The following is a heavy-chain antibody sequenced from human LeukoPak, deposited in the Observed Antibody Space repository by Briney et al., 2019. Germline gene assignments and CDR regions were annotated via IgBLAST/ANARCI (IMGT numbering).Heavy chain of an antibody. CDR3: ARGVSGFFDR. D-gene: IGHD3-10*01. Sequence: PGGSLRLSCAASGFTFSSNSMSWVRQAPGKGLEWVSAISSNGGGTSYADSMKGRPTTSRDTTNRTPDMQMSRQPEEQTAVYFCARGVSGFFDRWGQGTLVTVSS. CDR1: GFTFSSNS. J-gene: IGHJ4*02. V-gene: IGHV3-23*01. CDR2: ISSNGGGT.